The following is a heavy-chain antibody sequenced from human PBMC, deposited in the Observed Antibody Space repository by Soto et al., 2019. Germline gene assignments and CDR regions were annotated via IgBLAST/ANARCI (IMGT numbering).Heavy chain of an antibody. D-gene: IGHD3-22*01. CDR2: IYYSGST. CDR3: ARGFPSYDSTGYLTLYHDY. V-gene: IGHV4-30-4*02. CDR1: GGSISSGDYY. Sequence: PSETLSLTCTVSGGSISSGDYYWSWIRQPPGKGLEWIGYIYYSGSTYYNPSLKSRVTISVDASKNQFSLKLSSLTAADTAVYYCARGFPSYDSTGYLTLYHDYWGQGALVTVSS. J-gene: IGHJ4*02.